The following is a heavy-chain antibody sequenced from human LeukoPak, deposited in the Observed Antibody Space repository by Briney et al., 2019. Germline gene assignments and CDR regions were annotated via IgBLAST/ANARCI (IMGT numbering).Heavy chain of an antibody. J-gene: IGHJ4*02. Sequence: SETLSLTCTVSGGSISSYFWSWIRQPPGKGLEWIGYIYYTGSTNYNPSLKSRVTISVDSSKNQFSLRLSSVTAADTAVYYCARTRDSGGSDYWGQGTLVTVSS. CDR3: ARTRDSGGSDY. D-gene: IGHD1-26*01. V-gene: IGHV4-59*01. CDR1: GGSISSYF. CDR2: IYYTGST.